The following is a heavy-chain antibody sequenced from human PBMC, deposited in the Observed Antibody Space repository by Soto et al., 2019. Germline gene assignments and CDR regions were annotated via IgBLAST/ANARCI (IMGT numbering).Heavy chain of an antibody. J-gene: IGHJ4*02. Sequence: QVQLQESGPRLVKPSQTLSLTCTVSGGSISSGGYYWSWIRQHPGKGLEWIGYIYYSGSTYYNPSLKSRVTISVDTSKNQFSLKLSSVTAADTAAYYCARVDIVATGFDYWGQGTLVTVSS. CDR2: IYYSGST. CDR3: ARVDIVATGFDY. CDR1: GGSISSGGYY. D-gene: IGHD5-12*01. V-gene: IGHV4-31*03.